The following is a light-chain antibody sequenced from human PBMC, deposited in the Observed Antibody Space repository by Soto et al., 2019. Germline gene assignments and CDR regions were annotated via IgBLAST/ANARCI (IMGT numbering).Light chain of an antibody. CDR2: GAS. V-gene: IGKV3-15*01. J-gene: IGKJ4*01. CDR1: QSVSSN. CDR3: QQYNNWPLT. Sequence: EIVMTQSPATLSVSPGESATLSCRASQSVSSNLAWYQQKPGQAPRLLIYGASTRATGIPARFSGSGSGTEFTLTISSLQSEDLAVYYCQQYNNWPLTFGGGTKVEIK.